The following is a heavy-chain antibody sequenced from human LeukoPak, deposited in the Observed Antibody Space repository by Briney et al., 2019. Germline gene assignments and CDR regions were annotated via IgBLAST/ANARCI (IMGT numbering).Heavy chain of an antibody. J-gene: IGHJ5*02. D-gene: IGHD3-10*01. CDR2: IYYSGNT. V-gene: IGHV4-39*07. CDR3: ARAGGFTLVRGAVNNWFDP. Sequence: SETLSLTCTVSGGSITSNSYYWGWIRQPPGKGLEWIGSIYYSGNTYYNPSLKSRASVSVDTSKNQFSLKLSSVTAADTAVYYCARAGGFTLVRGAVNNWFDPWGQGTLVTVSS. CDR1: GGSITSNSYY.